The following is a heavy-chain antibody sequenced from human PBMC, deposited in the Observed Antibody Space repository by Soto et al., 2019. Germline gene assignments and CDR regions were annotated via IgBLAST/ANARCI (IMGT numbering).Heavy chain of an antibody. CDR1: WLTFSNYV. J-gene: IGHJ4*02. CDR2: ISYDGSNK. V-gene: IGHV3-30*18. D-gene: IGHD5-12*01. Sequence: GGAMRLSLAAPWLTFSNYVGPWVRPDPGKGLEWVAVISYDGSNKYYADSVKGRFTISRDNSKNTLYLQMNSLRAEDTAVYYCAKLRAVDIVTIDYWGQGTLVTVSS. CDR3: AKLRAVDIVTIDY.